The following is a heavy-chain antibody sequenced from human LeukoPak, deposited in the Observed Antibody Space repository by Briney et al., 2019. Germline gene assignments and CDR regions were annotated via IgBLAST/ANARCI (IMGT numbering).Heavy chain of an antibody. Sequence: GASVKVSCKASGYTFTGYYMHWVRQAPGQGLECMGWINPNSGGTNYAQKFQGRITITRHPSIRTAYIALSRLRSDDTAVYSCARDHAARSSTSPTHYWGQGTLVTVSS. CDR3: ARDHAARSSTSPTHY. V-gene: IGHV1-2*02. D-gene: IGHD2-2*01. J-gene: IGHJ4*02. CDR2: INPNSGGT. CDR1: GYTFTGYY.